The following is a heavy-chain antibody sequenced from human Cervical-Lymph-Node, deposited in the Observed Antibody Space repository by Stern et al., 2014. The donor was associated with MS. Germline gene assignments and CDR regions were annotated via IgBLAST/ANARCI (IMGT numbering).Heavy chain of an antibody. CDR1: GGTFSSYA. Sequence: VQLVESGAEVKKPGSSVKVSCKGSGGTFSSYAISWVRQAPGQGLEWMGGIIPIFGAANYAQKFQGRVTITAAESPSTHSMDPSSLRSEDTAVYYCARAAMITFGGVSTSEDYWGQGTLVTVSS. CDR3: ARAAMITFGGVSTSEDY. V-gene: IGHV1-69*01. D-gene: IGHD3-16*01. J-gene: IGHJ4*02. CDR2: IIPIFGAA.